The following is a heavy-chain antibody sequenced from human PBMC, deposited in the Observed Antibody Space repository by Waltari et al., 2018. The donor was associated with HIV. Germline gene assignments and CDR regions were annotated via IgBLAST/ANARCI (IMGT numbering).Heavy chain of an antibody. J-gene: IGHJ6*01. CDR1: NGTIGNNY. CDR3: VKDSGAAPHTNWFQFFALDV. D-gene: IGHD7-27*01. Sequence: VTTGGKLIQPGGSLRLSCGGSNGTIGNNYVSWVRQSPEKGLEWVSLIFPSYSVHYSDSVRGRFIISRVRSKNSISLLLNDLLFEDTAIYYCVKDSGAAPHTNWFQFFALDVWGQGTAVTVSS. CDR2: IFPSYSV. V-gene: IGHV3-53*02.